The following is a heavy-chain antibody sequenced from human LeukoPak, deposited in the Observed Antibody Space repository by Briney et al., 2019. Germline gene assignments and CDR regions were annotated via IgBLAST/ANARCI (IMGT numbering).Heavy chain of an antibody. CDR2: IHHSGST. CDR1: GGSFSGYY. CDR3: ERGLRWNDY. V-gene: IGHV4-34*01. D-gene: IGHD4-23*01. J-gene: IGHJ4*02. Sequence: PSETLSLTCAVYGGSFSGYYWSWIRHPPAKGLEWIGEIHHSGSTNYNPSPKSRVNIAVDTSKNQDSLELSCVTAADTAVYYCERGLRWNDYWGQGTLVTVSS.